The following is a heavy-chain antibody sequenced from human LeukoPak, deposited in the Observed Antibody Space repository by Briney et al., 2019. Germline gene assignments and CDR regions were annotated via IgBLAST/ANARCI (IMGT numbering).Heavy chain of an antibody. CDR1: GFTFSSYG. CDR2: IRHDGSNK. V-gene: IGHV3-30*02. J-gene: IGHJ4*02. Sequence: PGGSLRLSCAASGFTFSSYGMHWVRQAPGKGLEWVAFIRHDGSNKYYADSEKGRFTISRDNSKNTLYLQMNSLRAEDTAVYYCAKDSLYDRSGYSLNYWGQGTLVTVSS. D-gene: IGHD3-22*01. CDR3: AKDSLYDRSGYSLNY.